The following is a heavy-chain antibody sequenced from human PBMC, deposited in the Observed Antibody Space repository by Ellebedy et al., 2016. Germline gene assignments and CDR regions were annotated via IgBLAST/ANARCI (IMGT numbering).Heavy chain of an antibody. CDR1: GGSVDTYY. CDR2: VFYGGST. Sequence: SETLSLTXSVSGGSVDTYYWTWIRQSPGKGLEWIGYVFYGGSTKYNPSLGSRVTISLDTSRNQFSLKVTSVAAADTAVYYCVRDVSLYSSSPSFDSWGQGTLVTVSS. CDR3: VRDVSLYSSSPSFDS. D-gene: IGHD6-6*01. J-gene: IGHJ4*02. V-gene: IGHV4-59*02.